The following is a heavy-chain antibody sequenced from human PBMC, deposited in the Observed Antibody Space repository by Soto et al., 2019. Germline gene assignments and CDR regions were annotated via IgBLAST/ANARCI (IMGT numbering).Heavy chain of an antibody. D-gene: IGHD3-22*01. V-gene: IGHV4-31*03. CDR1: GGSLSSGGYY. CDR2: IFHSGTT. J-gene: IGHJ4*02. Sequence: QVQLQESGPGLVKPSQTLSLTCTVSGGSLSSGGYYWTWIRQHPGKGLEWIGYIFHSGTTYYNPSLKSRLNISVDTSKNQFSLKLRSLTAADTAVYYCARALSSGPYVNYWGQGTLVTVSS. CDR3: ARALSSGPYVNY.